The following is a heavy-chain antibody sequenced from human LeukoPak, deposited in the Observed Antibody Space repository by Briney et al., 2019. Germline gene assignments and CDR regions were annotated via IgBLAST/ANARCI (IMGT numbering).Heavy chain of an antibody. V-gene: IGHV4-59*01. J-gene: IGHJ4*02. CDR3: ARSPTYYYDSSGYPRGFDY. CDR1: GGSISSYY. Sequence: SETLSLTCTVSGGSISSYYWTWIRQPPGKGLEWIGYIYYSGDTNYNPSLRSRLTISLDTSKNQFSLKLSSVTAADTAVYYCARSPTYYYDSSGYPRGFDYWGQGTLVTVSS. CDR2: IYYSGDT. D-gene: IGHD3-22*01.